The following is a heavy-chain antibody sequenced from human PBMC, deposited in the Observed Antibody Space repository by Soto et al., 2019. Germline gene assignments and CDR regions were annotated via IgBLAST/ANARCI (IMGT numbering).Heavy chain of an antibody. CDR1: GFTVSSNY. CDR2: IYSGGST. D-gene: IGHD2-2*01. CDR3: ARDNCSSTSCYEKGYYYYYMDV. V-gene: IGHV3-66*01. J-gene: IGHJ6*03. Sequence: GGSLRLSCAASGFTVSSNYMSWVRQAPGKGLEWVSVIYSGGSTYYADSVKGRFTISRDNSKNTLYLQRNSLRAEDTAVYYCARDNCSSTSCYEKGYYYYYMDVWGKGTTVTVSS.